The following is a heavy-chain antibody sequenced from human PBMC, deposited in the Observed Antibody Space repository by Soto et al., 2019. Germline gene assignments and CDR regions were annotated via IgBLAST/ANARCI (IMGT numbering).Heavy chain of an antibody. CDR2: IYYSGST. CDR1: GGSISSSSYY. CDR3: ARRNEEGHYYDSSGYYKY. J-gene: IGHJ4*02. V-gene: IGHV4-39*01. D-gene: IGHD3-22*01. Sequence: LSLTCTVSGGSISSSSYYWGWIRQPPGKGLEWIGSIYYSGSTYYNPSLKSRVTISVDTSKNQFSLKLSSVTAADTAVYYCARRNEEGHYYDSSGYYKYWGQGTLVTVSS.